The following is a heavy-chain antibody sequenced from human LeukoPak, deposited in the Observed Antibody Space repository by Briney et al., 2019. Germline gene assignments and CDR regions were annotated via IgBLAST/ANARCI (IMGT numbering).Heavy chain of an antibody. V-gene: IGHV4-59*01. CDR3: AREVAVAGYDAFDI. CDR2: IYYSGST. J-gene: IGHJ3*02. D-gene: IGHD6-19*01. CDR1: GGSISSYY. Sequence: SETLSLTCTVSGGSISSYYWSWLRQPPGKGLEWIGYIYYSGSTNYNPSLKSRVTISVDTSKTQFSLKLSSVAAADTAVYYCAREVAVAGYDAFDIWGQGTMVTVSS.